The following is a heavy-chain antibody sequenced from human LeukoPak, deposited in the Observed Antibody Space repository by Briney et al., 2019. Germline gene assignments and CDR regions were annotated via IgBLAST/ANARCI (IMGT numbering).Heavy chain of an antibody. Sequence: GGSLRLSCAASGFTFNYYSMNWVRQAPGKGLEWVSSISSSSTYIYDADSVKGRFTISRDNAKNSLYLQMNSLRAEDTAVYYCAELGITMIGGVWGKGTTVTISS. J-gene: IGHJ6*04. CDR2: ISSSSTYI. V-gene: IGHV3-21*01. CDR1: GFTFNYYS. CDR3: AELGITMIGGV. D-gene: IGHD3-10*02.